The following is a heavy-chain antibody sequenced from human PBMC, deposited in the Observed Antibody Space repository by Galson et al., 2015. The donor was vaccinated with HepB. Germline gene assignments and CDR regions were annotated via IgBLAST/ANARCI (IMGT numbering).Heavy chain of an antibody. CDR1: GFTFSSYA. CDR2: ISYDGSNK. CDR3: ARRGTRLAAAGSMGFDY. V-gene: IGHV3-30-3*01. D-gene: IGHD6-13*01. J-gene: IGHJ4*02. Sequence: SLRLSCAASGFTFSSYAMHWVRQAPGKGLEWVAVISYDGSNKYYADSVKGRFTISRDNSKNTLYLQMNSLRAEDTAVYYCARRGTRLAAAGSMGFDYWGQGTLVTVSS.